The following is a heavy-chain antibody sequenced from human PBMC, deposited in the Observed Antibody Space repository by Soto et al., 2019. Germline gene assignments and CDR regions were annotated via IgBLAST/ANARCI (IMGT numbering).Heavy chain of an antibody. CDR2: IYYSGST. CDR3: ARGGYDFWSGYYVYYYYGMDV. J-gene: IGHJ6*02. V-gene: IGHV4-30-4*01. D-gene: IGHD3-3*01. CDR1: GGSISSGDYY. Sequence: SETLSLTCTVSGGSISSGDYYWGWIRQPPGKGLEWIGYIYYSGSTYYNPSLKSRVTISVDTSKNQFSLKLSSVTAADTAVYYCARGGYDFWSGYYVYYYYGMDVWGQGTTVTVSS.